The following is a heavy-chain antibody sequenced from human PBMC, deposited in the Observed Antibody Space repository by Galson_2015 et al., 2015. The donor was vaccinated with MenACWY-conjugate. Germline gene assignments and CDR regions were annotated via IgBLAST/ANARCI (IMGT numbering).Heavy chain of an antibody. J-gene: IGHJ4*02. D-gene: IGHD5-18*01. V-gene: IGHV3-48*02. Sequence: SLRLSCAASGFTFSTYSMNWVRQAPGKGLEWVSYISSSSSTIYYADSAKGRFTISRDNAKNSLYLQMNTLRDEDTAVYYCARVPGYSYGYYDWWGQGTLSPSPQ. CDR2: ISSSSSTI. CDR3: ARVPGYSYGYYDW. CDR1: GFTFSTYS.